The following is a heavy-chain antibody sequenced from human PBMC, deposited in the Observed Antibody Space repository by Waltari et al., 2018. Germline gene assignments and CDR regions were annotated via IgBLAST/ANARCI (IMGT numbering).Heavy chain of an antibody. D-gene: IGHD7-27*01. Sequence: VQFQESGPGLVLPSHTLSHICSVSGDSITSRDYYWTWIRQPTGKGLEWIGYIYSDGITNYNPSLIGRLTMALDTSKTQFSLKLSFMTAADTAVYYCARGELGLRRFDYWGRGALVTVSS. J-gene: IGHJ4*02. V-gene: IGHV4-61*09. CDR3: ARGELGLRRFDY. CDR1: GDSITSRDYY. CDR2: IYSDGIT.